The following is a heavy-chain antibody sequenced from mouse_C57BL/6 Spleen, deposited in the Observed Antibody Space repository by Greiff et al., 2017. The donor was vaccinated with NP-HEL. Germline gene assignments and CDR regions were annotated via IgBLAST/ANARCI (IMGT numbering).Heavy chain of an antibody. J-gene: IGHJ2*01. CDR1: GYAFSSYW. CDR2: IYPGDGDT. V-gene: IGHV1-80*01. CDR3: ARGGGEENYFDY. Sequence: VQLQQSGAELVKPGASVKISCKASGYAFSSYWMNWVKQRPGKGLEWIGQIYPGDGDTNYNGKFKGKATLTADKSSSTAYMQLSSLTSEDSAVYCCARGGGEENYFDYWGQGTTLTVSS.